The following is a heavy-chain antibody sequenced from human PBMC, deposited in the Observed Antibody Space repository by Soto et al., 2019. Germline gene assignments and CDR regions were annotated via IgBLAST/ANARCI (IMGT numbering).Heavy chain of an antibody. J-gene: IGHJ4*02. CDR3: ATRSPAFDY. CDR1: GYSFTSYG. Sequence: PGPSVKVSCKTSGYSFTSYGITWVRQAPGQGLEWMGWITTDKGKTTYAQKFQGRVTMTTDISTSTAYMELRSLRSDDTAVYYCATRSPAFDYWGQGTLVTVSS. CDR2: ITTDKGKT. V-gene: IGHV1-18*01.